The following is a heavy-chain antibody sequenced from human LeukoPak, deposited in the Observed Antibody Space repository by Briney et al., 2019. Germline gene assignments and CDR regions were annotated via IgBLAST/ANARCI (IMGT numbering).Heavy chain of an antibody. V-gene: IGHV3-74*01. CDR1: GYTFSSYW. CDR2: IDTDGSIT. Sequence: GGSLRLSCAASGYTFSSYWMHWVRQAPGKGLVWVSRIDTDGSITSYADSVKGRFTISRDNTKNSLSLQMNSLRGDDTAMYYCARGRFWWFAWGLGTLVTVSS. J-gene: IGHJ5*02. CDR3: ARGRFWWFA. D-gene: IGHD2-15*01.